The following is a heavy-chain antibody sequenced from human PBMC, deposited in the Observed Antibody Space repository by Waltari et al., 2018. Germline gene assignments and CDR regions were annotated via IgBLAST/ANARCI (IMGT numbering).Heavy chain of an antibody. Sequence: EVQLLESGGGLVQPGGSLRLSWSASGFTFSTYSMSWVRQVPGKGLEWVSSISGSGTGTYYADSAKGRFTISRDNSKNTLYLQMNSLRAEDTALYYCATFKGDYWGQGTLVTVSS. CDR2: ISGSGTGT. CDR3: ATFKGDY. J-gene: IGHJ4*02. D-gene: IGHD3-16*01. V-gene: IGHV3-23*01. CDR1: GFTFSTYS.